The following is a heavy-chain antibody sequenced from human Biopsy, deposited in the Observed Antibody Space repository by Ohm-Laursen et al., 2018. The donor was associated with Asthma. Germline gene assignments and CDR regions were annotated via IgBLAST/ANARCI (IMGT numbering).Heavy chain of an antibody. D-gene: IGHD1-1*01. J-gene: IGHJ3*02. CDR3: VRDGTDDAFDI. Sequence: SLRLSCAATGFSFSNFAIHWVRQAPGKGLEWVGVISKDASTQDYADSVKGRFTMARDNSKNTLDLRMNSLREEDTAVYYCVRDGTDDAFDIWGQGTVVSVSS. CDR2: ISKDASTQ. CDR1: GFSFSNFA. V-gene: IGHV3-30*01.